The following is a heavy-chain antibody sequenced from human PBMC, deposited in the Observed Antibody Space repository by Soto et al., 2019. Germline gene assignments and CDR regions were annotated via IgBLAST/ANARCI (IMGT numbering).Heavy chain of an antibody. J-gene: IGHJ5*02. CDR1: GYTLTNYG. CDR3: VRDWQLSP. CDR2: ISGHNGNT. V-gene: IGHV1-18*01. D-gene: IGHD1-1*01. Sequence: QVQLVQSGDEVKKTGASVKVSCRASGYTLTNYGISWVRQAPGQGLFWMGWISGHNGNTHYAQKVQGRLTMTIDTPTNSAYMELMSLKIDDTAMYYCVRDWQLSPWGQGTLVTVSS.